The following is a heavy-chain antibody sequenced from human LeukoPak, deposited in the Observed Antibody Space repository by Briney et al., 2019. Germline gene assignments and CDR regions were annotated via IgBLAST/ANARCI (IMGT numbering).Heavy chain of an antibody. V-gene: IGHV5-51*01. J-gene: IGHJ5*02. D-gene: IGHD2-15*01. Sequence: GESLKISCKGSGYTFTTYWIGWVRQMPGKGLEWMGILYPGDSDTRYSPSFQGQVTISADKSISTAYLQWSSLKASDTAMYYCARVVADNWFYPWGQGTLVTVSS. CDR1: GYTFTTYW. CDR3: ARVVADNWFYP. CDR2: LYPGDSDT.